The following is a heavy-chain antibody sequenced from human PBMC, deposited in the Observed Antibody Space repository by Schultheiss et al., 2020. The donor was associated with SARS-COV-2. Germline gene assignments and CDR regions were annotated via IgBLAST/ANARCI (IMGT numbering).Heavy chain of an antibody. CDR2: INAGNGNT. V-gene: IGHV1-3*01. CDR1: GYTFTSYA. D-gene: IGHD1-7*01. J-gene: IGHJ4*02. Sequence: GESLKISCKASGYTFTSYAMHWVRQAPGQRLEWMGWINAGNGNTKYSQKFQGRVTITRDTSASTAYMELSSLRSEDTAVYYCARRGKGTSQGITGTTWNYFDYWGQGTLVTVSS. CDR3: ARRGKGTSQGITGTTWNYFDY.